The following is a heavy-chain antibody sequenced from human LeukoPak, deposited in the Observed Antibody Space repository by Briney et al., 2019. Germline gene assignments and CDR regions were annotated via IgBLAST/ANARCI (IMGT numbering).Heavy chain of an antibody. CDR2: ISYDGSNK. J-gene: IGHJ6*02. D-gene: IGHD7-27*01. V-gene: IGHV3-30-3*01. Sequence: PGGSLRLSCAASGFTFSGYAMHWVRQAPGKGLEWVAVISYDGSNKYYADSVKGRFTISRDNSKNTLYLQMNSLRAEDTALYYCARPVGTTRNAMVVWGQGTTVTVSS. CDR3: ARPVGTTRNAMVV. CDR1: GFTFSGYA.